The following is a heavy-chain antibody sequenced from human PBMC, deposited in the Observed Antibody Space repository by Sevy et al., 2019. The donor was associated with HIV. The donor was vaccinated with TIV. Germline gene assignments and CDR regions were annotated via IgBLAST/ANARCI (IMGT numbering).Heavy chain of an antibody. Sequence: ASVKVSCKASGGTFSSYAISWVRQAPGQGLEWMGGIIRIFRTANYAQKFQGRVTITADESTSTAYMELSSLRSEDTAVCYCARDLSIAAAGSGYYYYGMDVWGQGTTVTVSS. CDR1: GGTFSSYA. CDR3: ARDLSIAAAGSGYYYYGMDV. V-gene: IGHV1-69*13. CDR2: IIRIFRTA. D-gene: IGHD6-13*01. J-gene: IGHJ6*02.